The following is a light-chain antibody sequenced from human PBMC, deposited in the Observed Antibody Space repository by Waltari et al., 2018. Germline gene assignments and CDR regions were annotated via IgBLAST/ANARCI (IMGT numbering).Light chain of an antibody. Sequence: QSVLTQPPSASGTPGPSVAIPCSGSRSNLGRNTVSWYQKFPGTAPKTLIYSDDQRSPGAPDRFSGSKSGTSASLAISGLQSDDEADYFCAAWDDSLNGPAFGGGTRLTVL. CDR3: AAWDDSLNGPA. V-gene: IGLV1-44*01. CDR1: RSNLGRNT. J-gene: IGLJ2*01. CDR2: SDD.